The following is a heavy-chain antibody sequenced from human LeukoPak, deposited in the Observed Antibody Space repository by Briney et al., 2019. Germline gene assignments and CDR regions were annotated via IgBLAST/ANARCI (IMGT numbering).Heavy chain of an antibody. J-gene: IGHJ4*02. CDR1: GFTFSSYG. CDR2: IWYDGSNK. V-gene: IGHV3-33*01. CDR3: ARDAEDYGGNSGAFDY. Sequence: GGSLRLSCAASGFTFSSYGMHWVRQAPGKGLEWVAVIWYDGSNKYYADSVKGRFTISRDNSKNTLYLQVNSLRVEDTAVYCCARDAEDYGGNSGAFDYWGQGTLVTVSS. D-gene: IGHD4-23*01.